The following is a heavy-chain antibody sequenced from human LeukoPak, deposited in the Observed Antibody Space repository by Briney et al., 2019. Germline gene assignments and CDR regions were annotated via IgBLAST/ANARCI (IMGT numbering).Heavy chain of an antibody. CDR1: GGSISSYY. J-gene: IGHJ5*02. V-gene: IGHV4-59*01. Sequence: SETLSLTCTVSGGSISSYYWSWIRQPPGKGLGWIGYIYYSGSTNYNPSLKSRVTISVDTSKNQFSLKLSSVTAADTAVYYCARGNNYYGSGSYGWFDPWGQGTLVTVSS. CDR2: IYYSGST. CDR3: ARGNNYYGSGSYGWFDP. D-gene: IGHD3-10*01.